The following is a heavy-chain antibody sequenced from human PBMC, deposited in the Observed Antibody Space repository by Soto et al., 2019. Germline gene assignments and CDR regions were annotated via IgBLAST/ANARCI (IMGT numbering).Heavy chain of an antibody. Sequence: QVQLQESGPGLVKSSETLSLSCTVSGHSISADYWSWIRQPAGKRLEWIGRVDASGNTNYNTSLKSRVTMSVDTSKNQFFLKVRSANAADTAMYFCARDVGGSVVPHWFDPWGQGALVTVSS. CDR3: ARDVGGSVVPHWFDP. CDR2: VDASGNT. D-gene: IGHD3-22*01. V-gene: IGHV4-4*07. CDR1: GHSISADY. J-gene: IGHJ5*02.